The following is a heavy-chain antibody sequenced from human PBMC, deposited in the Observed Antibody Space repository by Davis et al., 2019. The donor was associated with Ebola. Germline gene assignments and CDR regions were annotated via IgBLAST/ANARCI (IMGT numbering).Heavy chain of an antibody. Sequence: PSETLSLTCAVHGASFSGYYWSWIRQPPGKGLEWIGEINHIGKTNHNPSLTSRVTISLDTSKKQFSLNLSSVTAADTAVYYCARGGAILGPWGQGTLVTVSS. D-gene: IGHD2-8*02. CDR1: GASFSGYY. CDR2: INHIGKT. CDR3: ARGGAILGP. J-gene: IGHJ5*02. V-gene: IGHV4-34*01.